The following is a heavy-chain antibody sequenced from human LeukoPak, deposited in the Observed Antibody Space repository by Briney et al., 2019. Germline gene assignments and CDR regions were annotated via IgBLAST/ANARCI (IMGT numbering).Heavy chain of an antibody. CDR3: ASRFILAVAGTSDFDY. D-gene: IGHD6-19*01. CDR2: ISGSGGST. V-gene: IGHV3-23*01. CDR1: GFTFSSYA. J-gene: IGHJ4*02. Sequence: GGSLRLSCAASGFTFSSYAMSWVRQAPGKGLEWVSAISGSGGSTYYADSVKGRFTISRDNSKNPLYLQMNSLRAEDTAVYYCASRFILAVAGTSDFDYWGQGTLVTVSS.